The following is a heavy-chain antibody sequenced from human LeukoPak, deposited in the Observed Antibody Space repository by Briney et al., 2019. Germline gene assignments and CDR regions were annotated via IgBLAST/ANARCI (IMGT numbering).Heavy chain of an antibody. CDR3: AKAWDAYYYYYMDV. Sequence: PGGSLRLSCAASGFTFSSYAMSWVRQAPGRGLEWVSAISGSGGSTEYADSVKGRFTISRDNSKNTLYLQMSSLRAEDTAVYHCAKAWDAYYYYYMDVWGKGTTVTVSS. CDR2: ISGSGGST. V-gene: IGHV3-23*01. D-gene: IGHD1-26*01. J-gene: IGHJ6*03. CDR1: GFTFSSYA.